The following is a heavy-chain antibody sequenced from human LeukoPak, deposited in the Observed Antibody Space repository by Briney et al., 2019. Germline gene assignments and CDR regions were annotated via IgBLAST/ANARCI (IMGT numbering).Heavy chain of an antibody. Sequence: GGSLRLSCVVSGLPIADFAMHWVRQAPGKGLEWVSLISGDGVSTFYADSVKGRFTISRDNAKNSLYLQMNSLRAEDTAVYYCARVITFGGVIVDYWGQGTLVTVSS. CDR1: GLPIADFA. CDR3: ARVITFGGVIVDY. D-gene: IGHD3-16*02. J-gene: IGHJ4*02. CDR2: ISGDGVST. V-gene: IGHV3-43*02.